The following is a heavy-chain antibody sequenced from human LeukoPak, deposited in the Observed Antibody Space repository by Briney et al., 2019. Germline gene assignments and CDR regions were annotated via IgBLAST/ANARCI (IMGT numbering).Heavy chain of an antibody. D-gene: IGHD1-26*01. CDR1: GFTFDDYA. V-gene: IGHV3-9*03. Sequence: PGGSLRLSCAASGFTFDDYAVHWVRQAPGKGLEWVSGISWNSGSIGYADSVKGRFTISRDNAKNSLYLQMNSLRAEDMALYYCAKGGRSGSYLDAFDIWGQGTMVTVSS. CDR3: AKGGRSGSYLDAFDI. J-gene: IGHJ3*02. CDR2: ISWNSGSI.